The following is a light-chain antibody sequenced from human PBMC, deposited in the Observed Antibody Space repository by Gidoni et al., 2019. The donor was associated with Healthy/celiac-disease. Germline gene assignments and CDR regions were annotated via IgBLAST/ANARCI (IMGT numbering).Light chain of an antibody. Sequence: DIVMTQSPDSLAVSLGERATINCKSSQSVLYSSNNKNYLAWYQQKPGQPPKLLIYWAFTRESGVPDRFSGSGSGTDFTLTISSLQAEDVAVYYCQQYYSTPTFGQXTKLEIK. CDR1: QSVLYSSNNKNY. J-gene: IGKJ2*01. CDR3: QQYYSTPT. CDR2: WAF. V-gene: IGKV4-1*01.